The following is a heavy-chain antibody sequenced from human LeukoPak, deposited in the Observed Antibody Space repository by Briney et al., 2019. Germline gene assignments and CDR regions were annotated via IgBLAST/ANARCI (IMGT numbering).Heavy chain of an antibody. Sequence: PSETLSLTCTVSGSSISSRSDYWGWIRQTPGKGLEWIGNLDSSGSTYYNPSLKSRVTISVGTSKNQFSLNLRSVTAADTAIYFCSRSHDYGGLYFYYYMDVWGKGTTVTVSS. V-gene: IGHV4-39*01. CDR3: SRSHDYGGLYFYYYMDV. CDR1: GSSISSRSDY. J-gene: IGHJ6*03. CDR2: LDSSGST. D-gene: IGHD4-23*01.